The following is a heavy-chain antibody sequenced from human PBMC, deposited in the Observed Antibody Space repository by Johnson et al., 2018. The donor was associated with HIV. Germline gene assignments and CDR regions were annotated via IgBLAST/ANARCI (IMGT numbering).Heavy chain of an antibody. J-gene: IGHJ3*02. CDR3: ARLRGAFDI. CDR1: GFTFSSYG. V-gene: IGHV3-30*19. Sequence: QVQLVESGGGVVQPGRSLRLSCSASGFTFSSYGMHWVRQAPGKGLEWVAVISFDGSNKYFADSVKGRFTISRDNSKNTLYLQINSLRAEETAVYYCARLRGAFDIWGQGTMVTVSS. CDR2: ISFDGSNK.